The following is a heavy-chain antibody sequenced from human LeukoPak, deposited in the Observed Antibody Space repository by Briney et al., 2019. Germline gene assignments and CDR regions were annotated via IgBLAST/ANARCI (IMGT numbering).Heavy chain of an antibody. CDR3: ARHIPFCGADGCHSYDF. Sequence: SETLSLTCAVSGYSISSGYYWGWIRQPPRKGLEWIGSIYHNGNTYYNPSLDSRVTISVDTSKNQFSLRLSSVTAADTAVYFCARHIPFCGADGCHSYDFWGQGALVTVSS. CDR1: GYSISSGYY. V-gene: IGHV4-38-2*01. J-gene: IGHJ4*02. CDR2: IYHNGNT. D-gene: IGHD2-21*01.